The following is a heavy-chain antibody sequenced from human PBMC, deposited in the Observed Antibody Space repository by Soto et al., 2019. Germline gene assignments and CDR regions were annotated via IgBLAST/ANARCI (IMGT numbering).Heavy chain of an antibody. CDR3: ARVNEWLGALEY. J-gene: IGHJ4*02. CDR2: MNPNSGNT. CDR1: GYTFTSYD. D-gene: IGHD6-19*01. Sequence: QVQLVQSGAEVKKPGASVKVSCKASGYTFTSYDINWVRQATGQGLEWMGWMNPNSGNTGYAQKFQGRVTMTRNTSINPAYMDLSSLRSEDTAVYYCARVNEWLGALEYWGQGTLVTVSS. V-gene: IGHV1-8*01.